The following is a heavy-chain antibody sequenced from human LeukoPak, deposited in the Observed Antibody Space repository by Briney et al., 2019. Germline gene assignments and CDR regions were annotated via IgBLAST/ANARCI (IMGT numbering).Heavy chain of an antibody. V-gene: IGHV3-15*01. D-gene: IGHD1-26*01. CDR1: GFTFSNAW. J-gene: IGHJ3*02. CDR2: IKSKTDGGTT. CDR3: AKSLSGRSAFDI. Sequence: PGGSLRLSCAASGFTFSNAWMGWVRQAPGKGLEWVGRIKSKTDGGTTDYAAPVKGRFTISRDDSKNTLYLQMNSLKTEDTAVYYCAKSLSGRSAFDIWGQGTMVTVSS.